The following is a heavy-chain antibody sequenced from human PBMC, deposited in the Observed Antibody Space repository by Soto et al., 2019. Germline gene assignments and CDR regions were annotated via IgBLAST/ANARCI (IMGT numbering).Heavy chain of an antibody. Sequence: EVQLVESGGGLVQPGGSLRLSCAASGFTFSSYSMNWVRQAPGKGLEWVSYISSSSSTIYYADSVKGRFTISRDNAKNSLYLQMNSLRDEDTAVYYCARRDGGTGYSAFDYWGQGTLVTVSA. CDR3: ARRDGGTGYSAFDY. V-gene: IGHV3-48*02. CDR1: GFTFSSYS. CDR2: ISSSSSTI. J-gene: IGHJ4*01. D-gene: IGHD3-9*01.